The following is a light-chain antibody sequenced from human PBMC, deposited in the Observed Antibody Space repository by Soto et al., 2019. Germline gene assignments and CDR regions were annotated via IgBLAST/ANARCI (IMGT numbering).Light chain of an antibody. J-gene: IGKJ1*01. CDR2: MTS. CDR3: MQPLHTPWT. CDR1: QRLLNRNGYNY. V-gene: IGKV2-28*01. Sequence: DIVLTQSPLSLPVSPGEPASISCRSSQRLLNRNGYNYLDWFVQKPGQSPQLLIYMTSNRSPGVPDRFSGSGSGTDFTLKISRVEAEDVGVYSCMQPLHTPWTFGQGNKVEIQ.